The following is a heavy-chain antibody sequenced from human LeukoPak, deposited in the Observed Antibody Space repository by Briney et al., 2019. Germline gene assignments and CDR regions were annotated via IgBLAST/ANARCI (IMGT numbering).Heavy chain of an antibody. Sequence: PGGSLRLSCAATGFTFNNYAMSWVRQAPGKGLEWVSAISGSGGSTYYADSVKGRFTISRDNSKNTLYLQMNSLRAEDTAVYYCAKDRRAAVAGTAEYFQHWGQGTLVTVSS. CDR1: GFTFNNYA. V-gene: IGHV3-23*01. CDR3: AKDRRAAVAGTAEYFQH. CDR2: ISGSGGST. D-gene: IGHD6-19*01. J-gene: IGHJ1*01.